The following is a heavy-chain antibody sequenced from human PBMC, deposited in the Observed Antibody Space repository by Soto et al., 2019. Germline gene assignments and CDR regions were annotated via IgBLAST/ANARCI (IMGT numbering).Heavy chain of an antibody. V-gene: IGHV3-23*01. J-gene: IGHJ4*02. D-gene: IGHD3-10*01. CDR3: AKEQRYGSGSYYTD. CDR1: GFIFNNYA. CDR2: ISGSGGGT. Sequence: GGSLRLSCAASGFIFNNYAMSWVRQAPGKGLEWVSGISGSGGGTYYAESVKGRFTISRDNSKATLYVQLNSLRAEDTAVYFCAKEQRYGSGSYYTDWGLGSLVTVSS.